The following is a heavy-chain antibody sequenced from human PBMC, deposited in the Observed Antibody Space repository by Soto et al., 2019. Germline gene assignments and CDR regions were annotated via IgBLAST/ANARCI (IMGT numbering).Heavy chain of an antibody. CDR1: GFTFSSYA. Sequence: GSLRLSCAASGFTFSSYAMSWVRQSPGKVLEWVSAISDSGGSTYYADSVKGRFTISRDNAKNTLYLQMNSLRAEDTAVYYCAKGMVRGVISYWGQGTLVTVSS. V-gene: IGHV3-23*01. CDR3: AKGMVRGVISY. CDR2: ISDSGGST. J-gene: IGHJ4*02. D-gene: IGHD3-10*01.